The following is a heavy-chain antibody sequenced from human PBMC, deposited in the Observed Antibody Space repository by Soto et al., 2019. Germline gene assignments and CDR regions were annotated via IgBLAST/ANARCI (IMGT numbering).Heavy chain of an antibody. D-gene: IGHD1-26*01. CDR2: IDGDSGDT. V-gene: IGHV1-2*04. CDR1: GYTFTDYY. Sequence: QVLLVQSGAEVKKPGASVKVSCKASGYTFTDYYIHWVRQAPGQGLEWMGWIDGDSGDTKYAQNFQDWVTMTRDTSINTAYMELSRLTSDATAVYYCARPPNNGRAGVYGMDVWGQGATVIVSS. J-gene: IGHJ6*02. CDR3: ARPPNNGRAGVYGMDV.